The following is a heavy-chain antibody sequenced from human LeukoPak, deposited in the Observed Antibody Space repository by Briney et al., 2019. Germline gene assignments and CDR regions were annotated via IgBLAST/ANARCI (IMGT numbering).Heavy chain of an antibody. D-gene: IGHD2-15*01. CDR2: IIPIFGTA. Sequence: SVKVSCKASGGTFSSYAISWVRQAPGQGLEWMGRIIPIFGTANYAQKFQGRVTIATDESTSTAYMELSSLRSEDTAVYYCARDRGDCSGGSCYRYYYYMDVWGKGTTVTVSS. J-gene: IGHJ6*03. CDR1: GGTFSSYA. V-gene: IGHV1-69*05. CDR3: ARDRGDCSGGSCYRYYYYMDV.